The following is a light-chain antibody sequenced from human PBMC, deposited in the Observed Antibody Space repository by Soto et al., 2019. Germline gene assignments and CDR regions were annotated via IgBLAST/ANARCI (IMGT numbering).Light chain of an antibody. CDR1: RSVNNN. J-gene: IGKJ5*01. Sequence: EVVMTQSPATLSVSPGERAILSCRASRSVNNNYLAWYQQKPGQAPRLLIYGVSTRATDTPARFSGSGSGTECTLMISSLQSEDFAVYYCQQYDNWPITFGQGTRLEIK. V-gene: IGKV3-15*01. CDR2: GVS. CDR3: QQYDNWPIT.